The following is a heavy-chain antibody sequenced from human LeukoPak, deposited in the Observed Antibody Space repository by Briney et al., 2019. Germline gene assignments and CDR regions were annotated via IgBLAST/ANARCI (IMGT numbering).Heavy chain of an antibody. D-gene: IGHD3-10*01. CDR1: GDSVSNNSAA. V-gene: IGHV6-1*01. CDR3: ARILWFGVYYGMDV. J-gene: IGHJ6*02. Sequence: SQTLSLTCAISGDSVSNNSAAWNWLRQSPSRGLEWLGSTYYSSKCYNDYAVSVKSRITINPDTSKNQFSLQLNSVTPEDTAVYYCARILWFGVYYGMDVWGQGTTVTVSS. CDR2: TYYSSKCYN.